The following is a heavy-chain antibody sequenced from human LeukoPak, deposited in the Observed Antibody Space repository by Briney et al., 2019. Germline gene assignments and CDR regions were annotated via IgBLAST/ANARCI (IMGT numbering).Heavy chain of an antibody. CDR3: ARDLGYDSSGYYGGDALDI. V-gene: IGHV4-4*07. CDR1: GGSISSYY. J-gene: IGHJ3*02. D-gene: IGHD3-22*01. CDR2: IYTSGST. Sequence: PSETLSLTCTVSGGSISSYYWSWIRQPAGKGLEWIGRIYTSGSTNYNPSLKSRVTMSVDTSKNQFSLKLSSVTAADTAVYYCARDLGYDSSGYYGGDALDIWGQGTMVTVSS.